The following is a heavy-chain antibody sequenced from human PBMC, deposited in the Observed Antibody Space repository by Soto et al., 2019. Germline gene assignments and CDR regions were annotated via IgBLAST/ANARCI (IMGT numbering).Heavy chain of an antibody. D-gene: IGHD4-17*01. CDR1: GGSISSYY. CDR2: IYYSGST. Sequence: PSETMSLTCTVSGGSISSYYWSWIRQPPGKGLEWIGYIYYSGSTNYNPSLKSRVTISVDTSKNQFSLKLSSVTAADTAVYYCARVWFYGDYVGAFDIWGQGTMVTVSS. J-gene: IGHJ3*02. CDR3: ARVWFYGDYVGAFDI. V-gene: IGHV4-59*01.